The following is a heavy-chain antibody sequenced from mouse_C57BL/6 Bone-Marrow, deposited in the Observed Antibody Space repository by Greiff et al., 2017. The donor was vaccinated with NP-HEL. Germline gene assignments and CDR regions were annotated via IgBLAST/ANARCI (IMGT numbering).Heavy chain of an antibody. V-gene: IGHV3-6*01. D-gene: IGHD2-3*01. CDR2: ISYDGSN. CDR1: GYSITSGYY. Sequence: VQLKESGPGLVKPSQSLSLTCSVTGYSITSGYYWNWIRQFPGNKLEWMGYISYDGSNNYNSSLKNRISITRDTATNQLFLKLNSVTTADTDTYYCARDGYYLYFDYWGQGTTLTVSS. CDR3: ARDGYYLYFDY. J-gene: IGHJ2*01.